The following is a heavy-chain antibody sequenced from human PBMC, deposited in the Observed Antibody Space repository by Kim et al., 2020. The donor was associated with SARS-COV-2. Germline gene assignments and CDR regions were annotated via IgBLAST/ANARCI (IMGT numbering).Heavy chain of an antibody. D-gene: IGHD6-19*01. CDR2: MNPNSGNT. CDR3: ARVGTFQWLVRARYYGMDV. Sequence: ASVKVSCKASGYTFTSYDINWVRQATGQGLEWMGWMNPNSGNTGYAQKFQGRVTMTRNTSISTAYMELSSLRSEDTAVYYCARVGTFQWLVRARYYGMDVWGQGNTDTVFS. V-gene: IGHV1-8*01. CDR1: GYTFTSYD. J-gene: IGHJ6*01.